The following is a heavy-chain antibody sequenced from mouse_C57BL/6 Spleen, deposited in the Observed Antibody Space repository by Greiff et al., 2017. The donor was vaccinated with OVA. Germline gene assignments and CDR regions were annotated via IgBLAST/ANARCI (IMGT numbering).Heavy chain of an antibody. D-gene: IGHD4-1*02. CDR3: TGPTGSFAY. CDR2: IRLKSDNYAT. Sequence: DVKLVESGGGLVQPGGSMKLSCVASGFTFSNYWMNWVRQSPEKGLEWVAQIRLKSDNYATHYAESVKGRFTISRDDSKSSVYLQMNNLRAEDTGIYYCTGPTGSFAYWGQGTLVTVSA. J-gene: IGHJ3*01. CDR1: GFTFSNYW. V-gene: IGHV6-3*01.